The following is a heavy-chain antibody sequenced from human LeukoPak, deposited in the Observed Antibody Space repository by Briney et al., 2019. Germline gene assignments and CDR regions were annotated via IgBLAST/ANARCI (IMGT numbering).Heavy chain of an antibody. CDR3: ARVPFRVDTAMGDY. CDR2: IYYSGST. J-gene: IGHJ4*02. V-gene: IGHV4-39*07. Sequence: KPSETLSLTCTVSGGSISSSSYYWGWIRQPPGKGLEWIGSIYYSGSTYYNPSLKSRVTISVDTSKNQFSLKLSSVTAADTAVYYCARVPFRVDTAMGDYWGQGTLVTVSS. D-gene: IGHD5-18*01. CDR1: GGSISSSSYY.